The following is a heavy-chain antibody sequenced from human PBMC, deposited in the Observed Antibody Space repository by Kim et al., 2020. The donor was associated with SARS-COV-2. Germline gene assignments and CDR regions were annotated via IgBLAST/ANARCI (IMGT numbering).Heavy chain of an antibody. CDR3: ARSPDSSSWDGFDY. V-gene: IGHV4-38-2*02. J-gene: IGHJ4*02. D-gene: IGHD6-13*01. CDR1: GYSISSGYY. Sequence: SETLSLTCTVSGYSISSGYYWGWIRQPPGKGLEWIGSIYHSGSTYYNPSLKSRVTISVDTSKNQFSLKLSSVTAADTAVYYCARSPDSSSWDGFDYWGQGTLVTVSS. CDR2: IYHSGST.